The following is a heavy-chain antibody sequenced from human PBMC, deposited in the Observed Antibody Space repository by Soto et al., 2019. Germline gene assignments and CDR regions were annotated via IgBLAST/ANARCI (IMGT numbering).Heavy chain of an antibody. Sequence: TLSLTCPVSGDSISNGDYYWSWIRQPPGRGLEWIGYIYSSWSTYYNPSLKSRLTMSVDMSKNQFSLRLTSVTAADTAVYYCASRYLYWGQGLLVTVYS. CDR3: ASRYLY. J-gene: IGHJ4*02. V-gene: IGHV4-30-4*01. CDR2: IYSSWST. D-gene: IGHD3-16*02. CDR1: GDSISNGDYY.